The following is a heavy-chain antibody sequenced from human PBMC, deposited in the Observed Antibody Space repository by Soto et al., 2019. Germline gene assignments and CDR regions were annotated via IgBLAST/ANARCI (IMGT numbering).Heavy chain of an antibody. J-gene: IGHJ6*02. D-gene: IGHD2-2*01. CDR1: GGTFSSYA. Sequence: QVQLVQSGAEVKKPGSSVKVSCKASGGTFSSYAISWVRQAPGQGLEWMGGIIPIFGTANYAQKFQGRVTITADETTSTAYMELSSLRSEDTAVYYCAKSQGSSTSLEIYYYCYYGMDVWGQGTTVTVSS. V-gene: IGHV1-69*01. CDR3: AKSQGSSTSLEIYYYCYYGMDV. CDR2: IIPIFGTA.